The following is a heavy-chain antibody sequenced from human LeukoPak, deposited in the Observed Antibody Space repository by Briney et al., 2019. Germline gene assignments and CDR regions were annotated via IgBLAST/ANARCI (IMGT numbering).Heavy chain of an antibody. J-gene: IGHJ4*02. V-gene: IGHV3-23*01. Sequence: GGSLRLSCAASGFTFSSHGMNWVRQAPGKGLEWVSGISPSGGITYYTDSVKGRFTISRDNPKNTVSLQMNSLRAEDTAVYYCARDRGYFDYWGQGTLVTVSS. CDR1: GFTFSSHG. CDR2: ISPSGGIT. D-gene: IGHD3-10*01. CDR3: ARDRGYFDY.